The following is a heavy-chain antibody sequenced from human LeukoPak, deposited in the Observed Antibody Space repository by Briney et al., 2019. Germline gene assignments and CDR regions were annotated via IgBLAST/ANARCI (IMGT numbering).Heavy chain of an antibody. CDR1: AYSFTDYY. Sequence: ASVKVSCKASAYSFTDYYIHWVRQVPGQGLEWMGRINPNSGGTDYAQKFQGRVTMTRDTSISTAYMELSRLRSDDTAVYYCARSSPTYYSDSSGYYYGDYWGQGTLVIVSS. J-gene: IGHJ4*02. D-gene: IGHD3-22*01. V-gene: IGHV1-2*06. CDR3: ARSSPTYYSDSSGYYYGDY. CDR2: INPNSGGT.